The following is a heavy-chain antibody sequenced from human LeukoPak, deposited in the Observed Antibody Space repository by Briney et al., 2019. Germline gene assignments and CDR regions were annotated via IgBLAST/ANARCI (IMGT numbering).Heavy chain of an antibody. J-gene: IGHJ4*02. D-gene: IGHD1-26*01. CDR1: GFPFSSYW. V-gene: IGHV3-7*01. CDR2: IKEDGSEK. CDR3: ARYLRWEPHFDY. Sequence: GGSLRLSCGASGFPFSSYWMSWVRQAPGKGLEWVANIKEDGSEKYYVDSVKGRFTISRDNAKNSLYLQMNSLRAEDTAVYYCARYLRWEPHFDYWGQGTLVTVSS.